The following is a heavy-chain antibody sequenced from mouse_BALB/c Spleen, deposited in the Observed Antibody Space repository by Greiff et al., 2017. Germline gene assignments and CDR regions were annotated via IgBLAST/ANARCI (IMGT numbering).Heavy chain of an antibody. CDR3: ARGYYGSSYGMDY. CDR2: ISYDGSN. CDR1: GYSITSGYY. J-gene: IGHJ4*01. Sequence: EVQLQQSGPGLVKPSQSLSLTCSVTGYSITSGYYWNLIRQFPGNKLEWMGYISYDGSNNYNPSLKNRISITRDTSKNQFFLQLNSVTTEDTATYYCARGYYGSSYGMDYWGQGTSVTVSS. D-gene: IGHD1-1*01. V-gene: IGHV3-6*01.